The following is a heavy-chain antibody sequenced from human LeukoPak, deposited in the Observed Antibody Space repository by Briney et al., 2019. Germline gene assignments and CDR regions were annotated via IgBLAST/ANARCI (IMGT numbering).Heavy chain of an antibody. V-gene: IGHV3-74*01. Sequence: GGSLRLSCATSGFTFSSYWMHWVRHAPGKGLVWVSRINSDGSSTSYADSVKGRFTISRDNAKSTLYLQMNSLRAEDTAVYYCARDLASIWYSSGGSDYWGQGTLVTVSS. CDR1: GFTFSSYW. CDR2: INSDGSST. J-gene: IGHJ4*02. CDR3: ARDLASIWYSSGGSDY. D-gene: IGHD6-19*01.